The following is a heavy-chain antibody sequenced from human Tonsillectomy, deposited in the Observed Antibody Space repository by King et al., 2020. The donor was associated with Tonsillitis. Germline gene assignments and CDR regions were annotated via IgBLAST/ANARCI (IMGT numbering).Heavy chain of an antibody. CDR3: ALREGWVQLWAFDI. V-gene: IGHV4-34*01. CDR2: INHSGST. D-gene: IGHD5-24*01. Sequence: VQLPQWGAGLLKPSETLSLTCPVSGGSFSAYYLSWIRQTPGKGLEWIGEINHSGSTNYNPSLMSRVTISLDTSKNQFSLKLDSVTAADTAVYFCALREGWVQLWAFDIWGQGTMVTVSS. J-gene: IGHJ3*02. CDR1: GGSFSAYY.